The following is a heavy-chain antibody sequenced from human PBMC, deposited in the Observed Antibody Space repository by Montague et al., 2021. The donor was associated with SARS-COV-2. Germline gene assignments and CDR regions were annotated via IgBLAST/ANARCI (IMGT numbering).Heavy chain of an antibody. J-gene: IGHJ6*02. CDR1: GGSISSSSYY. D-gene: IGHD3-22*01. Sequence: SETLSLTCTVSGGSISSSSYYWGWIRQPPGKGLEWIGSIYYTGSTYSNPSLKSRVTISVDTSKNQFSLKLSSVTAADTAVYYCARDTRIAMLVVVTRYGLDVWGQGTTVTVSS. CDR3: ARDTRIAMLVVVTRYGLDV. CDR2: IYYTGST. V-gene: IGHV4-39*07.